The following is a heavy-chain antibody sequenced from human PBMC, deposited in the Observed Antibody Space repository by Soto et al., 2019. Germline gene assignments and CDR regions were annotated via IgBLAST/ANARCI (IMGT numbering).Heavy chain of an antibody. D-gene: IGHD2-21*02. J-gene: IGHJ3*02. CDR1: GGTFSSYA. V-gene: IGHV1-69*13. CDR3: ARATLAYCGGDCSYDAFDI. Sequence: SVKVSCKASGGTFSSYAISWVRQAPGQGLEWMGGIIPIFGTANYAQKFQGRVTITADESTSTAYMELSSLRSEDTAVYYCARATLAYCGGDCSYDAFDIWGQGTMVTVS. CDR2: IIPIFGTA.